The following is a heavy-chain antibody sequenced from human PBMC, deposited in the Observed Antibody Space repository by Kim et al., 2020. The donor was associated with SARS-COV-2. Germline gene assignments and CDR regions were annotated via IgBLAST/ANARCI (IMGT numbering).Heavy chain of an antibody. Sequence: ASVKVSCKTSDYTFTSFGITWVRQAPGQGLEWLGWINAYNGKTDYAQKVQGRVSMTTDTATATAYMELTSLRSDDTAVYYCVRGGGDRASLDSWSQGRM. CDR3: VRGGGDRASLDS. J-gene: IGHJ3*02. CDR2: INAYNGKT. CDR1: DYTFTSFG. V-gene: IGHV1-18*01. D-gene: IGHD2-21*01.